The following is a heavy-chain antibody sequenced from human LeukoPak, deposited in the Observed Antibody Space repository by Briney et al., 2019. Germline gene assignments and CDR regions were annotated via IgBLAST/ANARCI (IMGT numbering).Heavy chain of an antibody. CDR2: IYTSGST. D-gene: IGHD6-6*01. J-gene: IGHJ6*03. Sequence: PSETLSLTCTVSGGSISSYYWSWIRQPPGKGLEWIGYIYTSGSTNYNPSLKSRVTISVDTSKNQFPLKLSSVTAADTAVYYCARGRGSSAYYYYYYYMDVWGKGTTVTVSS. V-gene: IGHV4-4*09. CDR3: ARGRGSSAYYYYYYYMDV. CDR1: GGSISSYY.